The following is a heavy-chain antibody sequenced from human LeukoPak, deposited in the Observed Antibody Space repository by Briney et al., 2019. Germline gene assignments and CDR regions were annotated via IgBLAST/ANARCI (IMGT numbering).Heavy chain of an antibody. Sequence: PSETLSLTCTVSGGSVSSGSYYWSWIRQPPGKGLECIGYIYYSGSTNYNPSLKSRVTISVDTSKNEFSLKLGSVSAADTAVYYCARLSDSDSSGYYWGFEYWGQGSLVTVSS. CDR3: ARLSDSDSSGYYWGFEY. J-gene: IGHJ4*02. CDR2: IYYSGST. V-gene: IGHV4-61*01. D-gene: IGHD3-22*01. CDR1: GGSVSSGSYY.